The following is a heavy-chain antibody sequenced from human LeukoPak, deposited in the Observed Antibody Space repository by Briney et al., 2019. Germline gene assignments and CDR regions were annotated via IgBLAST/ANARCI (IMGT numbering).Heavy chain of an antibody. D-gene: IGHD2-15*01. CDR2: MNPNSGNT. CDR3: ARVGTIVVVVAAYDY. V-gene: IGHV1-8*01. J-gene: IGHJ4*02. Sequence: ASVKVSCKASGYTFTSYDINWVRQATGQGLEWMGWMNPNSGNTGYAQKFQGRVTMTRNTSISTAYMELSRLRSDDTAVYYCARVGTIVVVVAAYDYWGQGTLVTVSS. CDR1: GYTFTSYD.